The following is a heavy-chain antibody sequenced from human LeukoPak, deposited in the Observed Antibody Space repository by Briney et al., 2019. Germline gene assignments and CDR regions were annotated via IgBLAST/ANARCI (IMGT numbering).Heavy chain of an antibody. D-gene: IGHD2-15*01. CDR2: INPSGGST. V-gene: IGHV1-46*01. CDR3: AREGAYCSGGSCYPRVWFDP. Sequence: ASVKVSCKASGYTFTSYYMHWVRQAPGQGLEWMGIINPSGGSTSYAQKFQGRVTMTRDTSTSTVYMELSSLRSEDTAVYYCAREGAYCSGGSCYPRVWFDPWGQGTLVIVSS. CDR1: GYTFTSYY. J-gene: IGHJ5*02.